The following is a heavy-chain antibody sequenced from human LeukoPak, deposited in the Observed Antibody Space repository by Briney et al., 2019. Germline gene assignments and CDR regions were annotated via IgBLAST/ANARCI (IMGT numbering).Heavy chain of an antibody. CDR2: IYYSGST. D-gene: IGHD1-26*01. V-gene: IGHV4-39*01. CDR3: ARHLPSGSYSYYFDY. J-gene: IGHJ4*02. Sequence: SETLSLTCTVSGGSISSSSYYWGWIRQPPGKGLEWIGSIYYSGSTYYNPSLKSRVTISVDTSKNQFSLKLSSVTAADTAVYYCARHLPSGSYSYYFDYWGQGALVTVSS. CDR1: GGSISSSSYY.